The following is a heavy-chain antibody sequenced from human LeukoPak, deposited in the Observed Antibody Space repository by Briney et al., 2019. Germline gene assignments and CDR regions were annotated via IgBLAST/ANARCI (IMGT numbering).Heavy chain of an antibody. J-gene: IGHJ6*02. Sequence: GGSLRLSCAASGFTFSSYAIHWVRQTPGKGLEWVAFMSYDGSNKYYADSVKGRFAISRDNSKITLYLQMNSLRVEDTAVYYCARDLPIPKYGMDVSGQRTTVTVSS. CDR3: ARDLPIPKYGMDV. CDR2: MSYDGSNK. CDR1: GFTFSSYA. D-gene: IGHD2-21*01. V-gene: IGHV3-30*09.